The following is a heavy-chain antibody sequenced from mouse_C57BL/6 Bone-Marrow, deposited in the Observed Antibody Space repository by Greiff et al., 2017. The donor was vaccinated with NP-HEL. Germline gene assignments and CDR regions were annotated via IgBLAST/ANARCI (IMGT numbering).Heavy chain of an antibody. CDR3: ARLLLRLAWFAY. V-gene: IGHV1-22*01. CDR2: INPNNGGT. Sequence: VQLKQSGPELVKPGASVKMSCKASGYTFTDYNMHWVKQSHGKSLEWIGYINPNNGGTSYNQKFKGKATLTVNKSSSTAYMELRSLTSEDSAVYYCARLLLRLAWFAYWGQGTLVTVSA. J-gene: IGHJ3*01. CDR1: GYTFTDYN. D-gene: IGHD1-1*01.